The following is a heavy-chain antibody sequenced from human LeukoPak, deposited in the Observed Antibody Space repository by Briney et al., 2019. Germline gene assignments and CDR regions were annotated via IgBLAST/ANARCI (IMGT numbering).Heavy chain of an antibody. CDR1: GGSISSYY. V-gene: IGHV4-59*08. D-gene: IGHD3-22*01. CDR3: ARIVVVTFDY. Sequence: SETLSLTCTVSGGSISSYYWSWIRQPPGKGLEWIGYIYYSGSTNYNPSLKSRVTISVDTSKNQFSLKLSSVTAADTAVYYCARIVVVTFDYWGQGTLVTVSS. CDR2: IYYSGST. J-gene: IGHJ4*02.